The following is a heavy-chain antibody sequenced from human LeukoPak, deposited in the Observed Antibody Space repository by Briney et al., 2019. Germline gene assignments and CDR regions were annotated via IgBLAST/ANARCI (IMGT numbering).Heavy chain of an antibody. CDR2: INWSGGTT. J-gene: IGHJ4*02. V-gene: IGHV3-20*04. D-gene: IGHD2-2*01. CDR3: ARVGFCSGTTCYTCHFDY. CDR1: GFSFEDHA. Sequence: GGSLRLSCAASGFSFEDHAMSWVRQAPGKGLEWVSGINWSGGTTGYGDSVKGRFTISRDNAKNSLYLQMNSLSAEDTAFYFCARVGFCSGTTCYTCHFDYWGQGTLVTVSS.